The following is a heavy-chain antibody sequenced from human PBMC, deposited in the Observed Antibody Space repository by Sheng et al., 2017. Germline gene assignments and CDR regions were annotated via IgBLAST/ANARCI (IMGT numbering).Heavy chain of an antibody. CDR1: GFTFSSYE. Sequence: EVQLVESGGGLVQPGGSLRLSCAASGFTFSSYEMNWVRQAPGKGLEWVSYISSSGSTIYYADSVEGRFTISRDNAKNSLYLQMNSLRAEDTAVYYCVRSASGYPWDYWGQGTLVTVSS. D-gene: IGHD3-22*01. CDR3: VRSASGYPWDY. J-gene: IGHJ4*02. V-gene: IGHV3-48*03. CDR2: ISSSGSTI.